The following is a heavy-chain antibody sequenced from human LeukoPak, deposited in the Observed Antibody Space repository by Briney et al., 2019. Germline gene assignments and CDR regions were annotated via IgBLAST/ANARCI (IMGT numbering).Heavy chain of an antibody. Sequence: GGSLRLSCAASGFTFSSYWMHWVRQAPGKGLVWVSRINSDGSSTSYADSVKGRFTISRDNAKNTLYLQMNSLRAEDTAVYYCARGTILRFLEFYWFDPWGQGTLVTVSS. CDR3: ARGTILRFLEFYWFDP. CDR2: INSDGSST. D-gene: IGHD3-3*01. J-gene: IGHJ5*02. V-gene: IGHV3-74*01. CDR1: GFTFSSYW.